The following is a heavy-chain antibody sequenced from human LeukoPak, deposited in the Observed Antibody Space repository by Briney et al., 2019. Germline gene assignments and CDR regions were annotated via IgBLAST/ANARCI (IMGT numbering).Heavy chain of an antibody. D-gene: IGHD5-18*01. CDR1: GYTFTSYA. Sequence: ASVKVSCKASGYTFTSYAMHWVRQAPGQRLEWMGWINAGNGNTKYSQKFQGRVTITRDTSASTAYMELSSLRSEDTAVYYCATGYSYGLGAFDIWGQGTMVTVSS. J-gene: IGHJ3*02. CDR2: INAGNGNT. CDR3: ATGYSYGLGAFDI. V-gene: IGHV1-3*01.